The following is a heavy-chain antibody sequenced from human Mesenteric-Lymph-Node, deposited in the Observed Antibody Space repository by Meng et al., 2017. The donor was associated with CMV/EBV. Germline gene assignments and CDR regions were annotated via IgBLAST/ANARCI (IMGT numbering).Heavy chain of an antibody. CDR1: GYSFANYW. CDR2: IYPGDSDT. CDR3: ARHGPSTTTAGAPLDY. J-gene: IGHJ4*02. Sequence: GYSFANYWSGWVRQLPGKGLEWMGIIYPGDSDTRYSPSFKGQVTIAADKSINTAYLQWSSLKASDTAIYYCARHGPSTTTAGAPLDYWGQGTLVTVSS. D-gene: IGHD6-13*01. V-gene: IGHV5-51*01.